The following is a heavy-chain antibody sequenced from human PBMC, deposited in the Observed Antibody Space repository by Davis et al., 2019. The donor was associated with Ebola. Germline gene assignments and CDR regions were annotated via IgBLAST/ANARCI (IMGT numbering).Heavy chain of an antibody. CDR3: ARGLGDFWSGYPDY. V-gene: IGHV3-48*04. D-gene: IGHD3-3*01. J-gene: IGHJ4*02. CDR2: ISSSSTNI. Sequence: GGSLRLSCAASGFRFATYTMNWVRQAPGKGLEWISYISSSSTNIYYADSVKGRFTMSRDNAENSLYLQMNSLRVEDTAVYYCARGLGDFWSGYPDYWGQGTLVTVSS. CDR1: GFRFATYT.